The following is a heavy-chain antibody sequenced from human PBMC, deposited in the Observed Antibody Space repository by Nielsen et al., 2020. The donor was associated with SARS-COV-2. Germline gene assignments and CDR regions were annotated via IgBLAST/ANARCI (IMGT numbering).Heavy chain of an antibody. CDR2: ISYDASKE. J-gene: IGHJ6*02. V-gene: IGHV3-30*18. Sequence: GGSLRLSCAASGFTFNSFGMHWVRQAPGKGLEWVAVISYDASKEYYSDSVKGRFTISRDNSKNTLYLQMNSLRPDDAAVYYCAKGSDCSSTSCPGDYYYGMDVWGQGTTVTVSS. CDR1: GFTFNSFG. D-gene: IGHD2-2*01. CDR3: AKGSDCSSTSCPGDYYYGMDV.